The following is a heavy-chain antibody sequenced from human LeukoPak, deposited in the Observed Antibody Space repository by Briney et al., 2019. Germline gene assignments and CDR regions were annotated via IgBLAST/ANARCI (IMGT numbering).Heavy chain of an antibody. CDR2: ISGSGGST. Sequence: PGXSLRLSCAASGFTFSSYAMSWVRQAPGEGVEWVSAISGSGGSTYFADSVKGRFTISRDNSKNTLYLQMNSLRAEDTAVYYCAKERGYKHYDFWDYWGQGTLVTVSS. V-gene: IGHV3-23*01. D-gene: IGHD3-3*01. CDR1: GFTFSSYA. J-gene: IGHJ4*02. CDR3: AKERGYKHYDFWDY.